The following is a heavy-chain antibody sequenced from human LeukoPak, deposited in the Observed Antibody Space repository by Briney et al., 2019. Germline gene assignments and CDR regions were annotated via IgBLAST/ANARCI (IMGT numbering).Heavy chain of an antibody. Sequence: PSQTLSLTCTVSSGSISSGGYYWSWIRQHPGKGLEWIGYIYYSGSTYYNPSLKSRVTISVDTSKNQFSLKLSSVTAADTAVYYCARSFRSWYGWFDPWGQGTLVTVSS. D-gene: IGHD6-13*01. V-gene: IGHV4-31*03. J-gene: IGHJ5*02. CDR1: SGSISSGGYY. CDR2: IYYSGST. CDR3: ARSFRSWYGWFDP.